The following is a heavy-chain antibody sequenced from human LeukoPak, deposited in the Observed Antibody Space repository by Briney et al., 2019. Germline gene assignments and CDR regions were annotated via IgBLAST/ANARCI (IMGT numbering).Heavy chain of an antibody. CDR1: GYTFTGYY. D-gene: IGHD1-26*01. V-gene: IGHV1-2*02. CDR2: INPNSGGT. CDR3: AREPRYSGSYYVHWFDP. Sequence: ASVKVSCKASGYTFTGYYMHWVRQAPGQGLEWMGWINPNSGGTNYAQKFQGRVTMTRDTSISTAYMELSRLSSDDTAVYYCAREPRYSGSYYVHWFDPWGQGTLVTVSS. J-gene: IGHJ5*02.